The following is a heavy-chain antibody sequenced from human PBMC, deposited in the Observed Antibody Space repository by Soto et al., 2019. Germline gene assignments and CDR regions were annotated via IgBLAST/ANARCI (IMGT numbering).Heavy chain of an antibody. J-gene: IGHJ5*02. CDR1: GFTFSGSA. V-gene: IGHV3-73*01. CDR2: IRSKANSYAT. Sequence: GGSLRLSCAASGFTFSGSAMHWVRQASGKGLEWVGRIRSKANSYATAYAASVKGRFTISRDDSKNTAYLQMNSLKTEDTAVYYCTRSIGDWNNWFDPWGQGTLVTVSS. D-gene: IGHD1-1*01. CDR3: TRSIGDWNNWFDP.